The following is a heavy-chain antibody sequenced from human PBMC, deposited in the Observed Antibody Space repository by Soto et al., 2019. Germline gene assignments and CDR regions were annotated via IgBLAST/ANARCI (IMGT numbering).Heavy chain of an antibody. Sequence: QVQLQESGPGLVKPSETLSLTCTVSGGSITNYYCSWFRQPPGKGLAWIGYIQYNGYSAYNLSLNRRVAMSMDTSKTQLSLMLESVTATDTAVYYCARHGFGSLHGLVDVWGQGTTVIVSS. D-gene: IGHD3-10*01. CDR3: ARHGFGSLHGLVDV. J-gene: IGHJ6*02. V-gene: IGHV4-59*08. CDR2: IQYNGYS. CDR1: GGSITNYY.